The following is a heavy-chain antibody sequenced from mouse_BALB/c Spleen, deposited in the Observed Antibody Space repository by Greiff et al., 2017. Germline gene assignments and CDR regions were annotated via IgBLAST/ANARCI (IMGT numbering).Heavy chain of an antibody. J-gene: IGHJ1*01. CDR3: ARRNYGSSYWYFDV. V-gene: IGHV3-2*02. D-gene: IGHD1-1*01. CDR2: ISYSGST. CDR1: GYSITSDYA. Sequence: EVMLVESGPGLVKPSQSLSLTCTVTGYSITSDYAWNWIRQFPGNKLEWMGYISYSGSTSYNPSLKSRISITRDTSKNQFFLQLNSVTTEDTATYYCARRNYGSSYWYFDVWGAGTTVTVSS.